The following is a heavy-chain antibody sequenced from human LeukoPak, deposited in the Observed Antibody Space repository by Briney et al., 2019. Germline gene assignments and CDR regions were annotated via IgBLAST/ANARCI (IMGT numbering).Heavy chain of an antibody. CDR1: GGSFSGYY. D-gene: IGHD1-26*01. CDR3: ARGLEVGATAPFDY. CDR2: INHNGST. J-gene: IGHJ4*02. V-gene: IGHV4-34*01. Sequence: SETLSLTCAVYGGSFSGYYWSWIRQPPGKGLEWIGEINHNGSTNYNPSLKSRVTISVDTSKNQFSLKLSSVTAADTAVYYCARGLEVGATAPFDYWGQGTLVTVSS.